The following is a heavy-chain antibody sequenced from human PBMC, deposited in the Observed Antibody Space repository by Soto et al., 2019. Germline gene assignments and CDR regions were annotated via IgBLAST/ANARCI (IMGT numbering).Heavy chain of an antibody. CDR3: ARHWIAGSSIP. CDR1: GDSISSSSQY. D-gene: IGHD2-21*01. Sequence: PSETLSLTCSVSGDSISSSSQYWGWIRQPPGKGLEWIGSIHYSGTSYYNPSLKSRVTIFVDTSKNQLSLKLNSVTAADTAVYYCARHWIAGSSIPWGQGTLVHRLL. V-gene: IGHV4-39*01. J-gene: IGHJ5*02. CDR2: IHYSGTS.